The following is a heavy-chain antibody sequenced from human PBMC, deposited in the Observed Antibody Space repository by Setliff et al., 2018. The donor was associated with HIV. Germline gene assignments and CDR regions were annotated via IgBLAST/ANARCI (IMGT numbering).Heavy chain of an antibody. J-gene: IGHJ6*03. V-gene: IGHV1-69*02. CDR3: VRGVQSPPHYSYYYMDV. CDR1: RSTFNSHT. D-gene: IGHD3-3*01. CDR2: IIPILGVA. Sequence: ASVKVSCKASRSTFNSHTINWVRQAPGQGLDWMGRIIPILGVANYAQRFQVKVTITADKSTSTAYMELTSLRFDDTAMYYCVRGVQSPPHYSYYYMDVWGEGTMVTVSS.